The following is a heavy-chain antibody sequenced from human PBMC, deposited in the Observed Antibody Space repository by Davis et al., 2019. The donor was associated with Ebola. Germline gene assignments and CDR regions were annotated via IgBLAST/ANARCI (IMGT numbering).Heavy chain of an antibody. J-gene: IGHJ4*02. CDR3: AREGYRGGGFDY. CDR2: FYYNLAT. D-gene: IGHD2-21*01. V-gene: IGHV4-39*07. Sequence: PSETLSLTCTVSGASISSSDHYWGWIRQAPGKGLQWVGNFYYNLATHYSPSLKSRVIISVDTSKNQFSLRLNSVTAADTAIYYCAREGYRGGGFDYWGQGTLVPVSS. CDR1: GASISSSDHY.